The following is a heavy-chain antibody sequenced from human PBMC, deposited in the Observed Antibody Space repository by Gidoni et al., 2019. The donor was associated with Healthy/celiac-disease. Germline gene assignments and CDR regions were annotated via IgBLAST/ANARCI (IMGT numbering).Heavy chain of an antibody. V-gene: IGHV4-31*03. CDR2: VSYSGGT. CDR1: GCSIISGGYY. D-gene: IGHD1-26*01. CDR3: ARAGELLREDYFDY. Sequence: QVHLQESGTGLVKPSQTLSLTCTVPGCSIISGGYYWGWFRQHPGKGLEWIGSVSYSGGTYYNPALMSRVTISVDTSKNQFSLNLSSVTAADTAVYYCARAGELLREDYFDYWGQGTLVTVSS. J-gene: IGHJ4*02.